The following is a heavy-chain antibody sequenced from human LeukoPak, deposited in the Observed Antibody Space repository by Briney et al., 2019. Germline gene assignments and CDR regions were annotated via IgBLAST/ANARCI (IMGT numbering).Heavy chain of an antibody. Sequence: PSETLSLTCTVSGGSISSYYWSWIRQPPGKGLEWIGYIYYSGSTNYNPSLKSRVTISVDTSKNQFSLKLSSVTAADTAVYYCARDLDSSSWYRFDYWGQGTLVTVSS. CDR3: ARDLDSSSWYRFDY. CDR1: GGSISSYY. V-gene: IGHV4-59*01. D-gene: IGHD6-13*01. CDR2: IYYSGST. J-gene: IGHJ4*02.